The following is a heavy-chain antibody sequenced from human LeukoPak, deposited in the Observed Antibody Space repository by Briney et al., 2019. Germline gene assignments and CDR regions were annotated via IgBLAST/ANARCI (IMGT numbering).Heavy chain of an antibody. V-gene: IGHV3-74*01. D-gene: IGHD1-14*01. Sequence: PGGSLRLSYAASGFTFSSYWMHWVRQVPGKGLVWVSRINPGGSSTAHADSVKGRFTISRDNAKNTLYLQMDSLRAEDTAIYYCARSNQADDYWGQGTLVTVSS. CDR1: GFTFSSYW. CDR3: ARSNQADDY. CDR2: INPGGSST. J-gene: IGHJ4*02.